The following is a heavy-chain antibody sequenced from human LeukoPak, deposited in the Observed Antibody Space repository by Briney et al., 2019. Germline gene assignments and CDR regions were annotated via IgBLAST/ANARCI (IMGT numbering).Heavy chain of an antibody. D-gene: IGHD3-10*01. CDR2: INHSGST. V-gene: IGHV4-34*01. CDR1: GGSFSGYY. Sequence: SETLSLTCAVYGGSFSGYYWSWIRQPPGKGLEWIGEINHSGSTNYNPSLKSRVTMSVDTSKNQFSLKLSSVTAADTAVYYCARPGYGSDAFDIWGQGTMVTVSS. J-gene: IGHJ3*02. CDR3: ARPGYGSDAFDI.